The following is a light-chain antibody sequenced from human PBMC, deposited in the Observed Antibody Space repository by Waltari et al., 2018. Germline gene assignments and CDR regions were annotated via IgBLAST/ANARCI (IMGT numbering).Light chain of an antibody. J-gene: IGKJ2*01. CDR3: QQYHNWPPYT. CDR1: QSVTSS. V-gene: IGKV3-15*01. Sequence: EIVMTQSPATLSVSPGERATFSCRASQSVTSSLAWYQQKPGQAPRLLIYGASTRATGIPARFSGSGSGTEFTLTISSLQSEDSAVYYCQQYHNWPPYTFGQGTKVEIK. CDR2: GAS.